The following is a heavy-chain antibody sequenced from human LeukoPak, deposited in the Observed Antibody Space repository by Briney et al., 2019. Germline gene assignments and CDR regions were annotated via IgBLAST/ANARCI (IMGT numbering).Heavy chain of an antibody. Sequence: SETLSLTCTVSGGSITSNYWTWMRQPPGKGVEWIGYFYCSGNTTYNPSLKSRVTISVDTSKNQFSLKLSSVAAADTAIYYCARPEGVSGYYPLDYWGQGTLVTVSS. CDR1: GGSITSNY. V-gene: IGHV4-59*08. CDR2: FYCSGNT. J-gene: IGHJ4*02. D-gene: IGHD3-22*01. CDR3: ARPEGVSGYYPLDY.